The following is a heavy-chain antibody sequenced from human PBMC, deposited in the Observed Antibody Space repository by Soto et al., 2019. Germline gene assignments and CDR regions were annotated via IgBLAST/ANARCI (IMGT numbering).Heavy chain of an antibody. CDR3: AKDSPYYYGSRSPDY. J-gene: IGHJ4*02. V-gene: IGHV3-30*18. Sequence: PGGSLRLSCAASGFTFSSYGMHWVRQAPGKGLEWVAVISYDGSNKYYADSVKGRFTISRDNSKNTLYLQMNSLRAEDTAVYYCAKDSPYYYGSRSPDYWGQGTLVTVSS. CDR2: ISYDGSNK. CDR1: GFTFSSYG. D-gene: IGHD3-10*01.